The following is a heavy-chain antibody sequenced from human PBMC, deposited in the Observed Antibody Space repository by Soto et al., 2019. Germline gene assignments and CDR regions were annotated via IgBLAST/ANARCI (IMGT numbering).Heavy chain of an antibody. CDR2: ISGSGGST. CDR3: EKDNITIFGVVPEFDY. D-gene: IGHD3-3*01. J-gene: IGHJ4*02. Sequence: GGSLRLSCAASGFTFSSYAMSWVRQAPGKGLEWVSAISGSGGSTYYADSVKGRFTISRDNSKNTLYLQMNSLRAEDTAVYYCEKDNITIFGVVPEFDYWGQGTLVTVSS. CDR1: GFTFSSYA. V-gene: IGHV3-23*01.